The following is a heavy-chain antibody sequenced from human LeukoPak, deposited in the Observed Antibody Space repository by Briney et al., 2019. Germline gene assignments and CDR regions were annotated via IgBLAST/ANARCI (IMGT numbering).Heavy chain of an antibody. V-gene: IGHV3-30*04. D-gene: IGHD5-12*01. CDR2: ISYDGSNK. Sequence: GGSLRLSCAASGFTSSSYAMHWVRQAPGKGLEWVAVISYDGSNKYYADSVKGRFTISRDNSKNTLYLQMNSLRAEDTAVYYCASPTPQYSGYDWGAFDIWGQGTMVTVSS. J-gene: IGHJ3*02. CDR3: ASPTPQYSGYDWGAFDI. CDR1: GFTSSSYA.